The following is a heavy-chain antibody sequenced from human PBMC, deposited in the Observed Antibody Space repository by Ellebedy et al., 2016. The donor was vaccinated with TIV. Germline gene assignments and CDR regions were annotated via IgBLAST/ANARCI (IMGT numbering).Heavy chain of an antibody. V-gene: IGHV1-3*01. D-gene: IGHD3-16*01. CDR3: ARSGDAWGIDF. Sequence: AASVKVSCKASGYAFTHYGLHWVRQAPGQGLEWMAWINGGDGYPKYSWKFQGRVSFTRDTSATKAYMELSSLTSEDTAVYYCARSGDAWGIDFWGQGTLVTVSS. J-gene: IGHJ4*02. CDR1: GYAFTHYG. CDR2: INGGDGYP.